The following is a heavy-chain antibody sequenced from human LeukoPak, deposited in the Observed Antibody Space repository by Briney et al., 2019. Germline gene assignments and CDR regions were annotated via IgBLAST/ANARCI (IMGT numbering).Heavy chain of an antibody. CDR2: MNPNSGNT. Sequence: ASVKVSCKASGYTFTSYDINWVRQATGQGLEWMGWMNPNSGNTGYAQKFQGRVTMTRNTSISTAYMELSSLRSEDTAVYYCARAARLRFLEWPYYYYMDVWGKGTTVTVSS. CDR3: ARAARLRFLEWPYYYYMDV. V-gene: IGHV1-8*01. J-gene: IGHJ6*03. CDR1: GYTFTSYD. D-gene: IGHD3-3*01.